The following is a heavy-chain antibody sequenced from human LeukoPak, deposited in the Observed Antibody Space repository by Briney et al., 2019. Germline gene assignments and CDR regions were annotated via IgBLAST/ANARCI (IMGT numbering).Heavy chain of an antibody. CDR2: IYYSGSA. Sequence: PSETLSLTCTVSGGSINSNNYYWGWIRQPPGKGLEWIGSIYYSGSAYYNPSLKSRVTISVDTSKNQFSLRLSSVTAADTAVYYCARAGLGYKNWGQGTLVTVSS. V-gene: IGHV4-39*07. CDR3: ARAGLGYKN. D-gene: IGHD2-2*02. J-gene: IGHJ4*02. CDR1: GGSINSNNYY.